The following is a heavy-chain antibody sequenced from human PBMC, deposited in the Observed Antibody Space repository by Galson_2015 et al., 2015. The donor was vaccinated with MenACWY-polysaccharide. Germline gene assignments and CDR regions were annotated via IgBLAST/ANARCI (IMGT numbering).Heavy chain of an antibody. Sequence: SLRLSCAVSGFTFRSHDMNWVRQAPGKGLEWVSYIDTSGTSTKYADSVKGRFIMSRDNAKNSLYLQMNSLRLEDTAVYYCARDTPGIDDFDYWGQGILVTVSS. D-gene: IGHD1-1*01. CDR1: GFTFRSHD. CDR3: ARDTPGIDDFDY. V-gene: IGHV3-48*03. CDR2: IDTSGTST. J-gene: IGHJ4*02.